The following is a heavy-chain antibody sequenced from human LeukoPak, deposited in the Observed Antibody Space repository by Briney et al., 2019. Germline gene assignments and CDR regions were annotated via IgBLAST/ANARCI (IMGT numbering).Heavy chain of an antibody. D-gene: IGHD1-26*01. CDR1: GGSISSRY. Sequence: SETLSLTCTVSGGSISSRYWTWIRQSPGKGLEWIGYIYYSGSTNNNPSLKSRVTISVDMSKNQFSLKLSSVTAADTAVYYCARGGSYVDYWGQGTLVTVSS. CDR3: ARGGSYVDY. V-gene: IGHV4-59*11. CDR2: IYYSGST. J-gene: IGHJ4*02.